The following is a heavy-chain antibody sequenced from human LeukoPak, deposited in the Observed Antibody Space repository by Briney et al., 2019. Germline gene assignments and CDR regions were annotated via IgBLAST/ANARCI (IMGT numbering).Heavy chain of an antibody. CDR2: INHSGGT. D-gene: IGHD3-3*01. CDR3: ARGLEYDFWSCNYSDAFDI. J-gene: IGHJ3*02. CDR1: GGSFSNYY. Sequence: PSETLSLTCAVYGGSFSNYYWSWIRQPPGKGLEWIGEINHSGGTNYNPSLKSRVTISIDTSKNQFSLKLSSVTAADTALYYCARGLEYDFWSCNYSDAFDIWDQGTMVTVCS. V-gene: IGHV4-34*01.